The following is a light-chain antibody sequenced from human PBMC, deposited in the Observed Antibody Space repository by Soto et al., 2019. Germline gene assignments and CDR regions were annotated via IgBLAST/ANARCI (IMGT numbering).Light chain of an antibody. CDR2: RNS. J-gene: IGLJ2*01. CDR1: ASNIGSNS. Sequence: QSVLTQPPSSSGTPGQRVSISCSGSASNIGSNSVNWYQQFPGTAPKLLLYRNSQRPSGVPDRFSGSKSGTSASLAISGLQSDDEGDYYCAAWDDTLKAVLFGGGTKLTLL. CDR3: AAWDDTLKAVL. V-gene: IGLV1-44*01.